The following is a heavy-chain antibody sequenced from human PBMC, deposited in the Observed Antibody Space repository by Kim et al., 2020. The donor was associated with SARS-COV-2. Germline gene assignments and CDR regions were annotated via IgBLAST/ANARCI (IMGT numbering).Heavy chain of an antibody. V-gene: IGHV3-33*01. CDR2: IWYDGSNK. CDR1: GFTFSSYG. Sequence: GGSLRLSCAASGFTFSSYGMHWVRQAPGKGLEWVAVIWYDGSNKYYADSVKGRFTISRDNSKNTLYLQMNSLRAEDTAVYYCARETDYDFWSGRDYYYYGMDVWGQGTTVTVSS. CDR3: ARETDYDFWSGRDYYYYGMDV. J-gene: IGHJ6*02. D-gene: IGHD3-3*01.